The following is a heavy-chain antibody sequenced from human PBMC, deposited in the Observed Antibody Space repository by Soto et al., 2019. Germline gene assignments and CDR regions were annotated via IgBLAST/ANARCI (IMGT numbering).Heavy chain of an antibody. CDR2: IYYSGST. CDR1: GGSVSSGSYY. D-gene: IGHD5-18*01. Sequence: SETLSLTCTVSGGSVSSGSYYWSWIRQPPGKGLEWIGYIYYSGSTNYNPSLKSRVTISVDTSKNQFSLKLSSVTAADTAVYYCAREPTAMVVYYYGMDVWGQGTTVTVSS. J-gene: IGHJ6*02. V-gene: IGHV4-61*01. CDR3: AREPTAMVVYYYGMDV.